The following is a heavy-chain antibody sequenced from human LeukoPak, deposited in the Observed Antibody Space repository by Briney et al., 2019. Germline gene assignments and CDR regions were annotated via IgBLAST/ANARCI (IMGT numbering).Heavy chain of an antibody. V-gene: IGHV3-30*18. CDR1: GFTFSSYG. CDR3: AKDPSKADLYYFDY. Sequence: GGSLRLSCAASGFTFSSYGMHWVRQAPGKGLEWVAVISYDGSNKYYADSVKGRFTISRDNSKNTLYLQMNSLRAEDTAVYYCAKDPSKADLYYFDYWGQGTLVTVSS. CDR2: ISYDGSNK. D-gene: IGHD6-25*01. J-gene: IGHJ4*02.